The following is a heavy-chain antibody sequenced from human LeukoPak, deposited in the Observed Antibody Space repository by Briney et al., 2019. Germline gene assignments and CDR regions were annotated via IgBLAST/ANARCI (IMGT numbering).Heavy chain of an antibody. CDR1: GYTFTSYD. D-gene: IGHD5-18*01. J-gene: IGHJ6*03. Sequence: ASVKVSCKASGYTFTSYDINWVRQATGQGLEWMGWMNPNSGNTGYAQKFQGRVTMARNTSISTAYMELSSLRSEDTAVYYCSRGPGGYSYCLTQRNYYYYYMDVWGKGTTVTVSS. CDR2: MNPNSGNT. CDR3: SRGPGGYSYCLTQRNYYYYYMDV. V-gene: IGHV1-8*01.